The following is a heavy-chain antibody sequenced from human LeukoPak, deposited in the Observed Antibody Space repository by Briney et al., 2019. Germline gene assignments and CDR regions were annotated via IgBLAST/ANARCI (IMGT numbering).Heavy chain of an antibody. V-gene: IGHV4-39*01. Sequence: PSETLSLTCTVSGGSISSSTYYWGWIRHPPGKGLEWIGCIYCSGSTYYNPYLKSRVTISVDTSKNQFSLKLSSVTAADTALYYCAEETSLEGQLLKNSYYFDYWGQGTLVTVSS. CDR1: GGSISSSTYY. D-gene: IGHD2-2*01. CDR3: AEETSLEGQLLKNSYYFDY. CDR2: IYCSGST. J-gene: IGHJ4*02.